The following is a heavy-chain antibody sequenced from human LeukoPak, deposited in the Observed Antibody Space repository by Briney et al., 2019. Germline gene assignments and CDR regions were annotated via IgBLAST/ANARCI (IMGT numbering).Heavy chain of an antibody. D-gene: IGHD1-1*01. V-gene: IGHV3-7*02. CDR1: GFTFSSYW. CDR3: ANWRTEGYFDY. J-gene: IGHJ4*02. CDR2: IKQDGSEK. Sequence: PGGSLRLSCAASGFTFSSYWMSWVRQAPGKGLEWVANIKQDGSEKYYVDSVKGRFTISRDNAKNSLYLQMNSLRAEDTAVYYCANWRTEGYFDYWGQGTLVTVSS.